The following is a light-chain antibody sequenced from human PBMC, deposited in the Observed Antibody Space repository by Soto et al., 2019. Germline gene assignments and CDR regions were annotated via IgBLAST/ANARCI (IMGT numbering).Light chain of an antibody. J-gene: IGKJ4*01. CDR3: QQRSNWPLT. Sequence: EIVLTPSPATLSVSAVERALLSCRASQSVSSNLAWYQQKPGQAPRLLIYDASNRATGIPARFSGSGSGTDFTLTISSLEPEDFAVYYCQQRSNWPLTFGGGTKVDIK. V-gene: IGKV3-11*01. CDR1: QSVSSN. CDR2: DAS.